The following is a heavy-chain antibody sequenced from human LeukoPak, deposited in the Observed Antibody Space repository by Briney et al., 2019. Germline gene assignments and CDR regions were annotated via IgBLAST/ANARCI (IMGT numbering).Heavy chain of an antibody. CDR2: IYSGGST. D-gene: IGHD1-26*01. J-gene: IGHJ4*02. Sequence: PGGSLRLSCAASGFTVSSNYMSWVRPAPGKGLEWVSVIYSGGSTYYADSVKGRFTISRDNSKNTLYLQMNSLRAEDTAVYYCARGHRDSGSYTRGYFDYWGQGTLVTVSS. V-gene: IGHV3-66*01. CDR3: ARGHRDSGSYTRGYFDY. CDR1: GFTVSSNY.